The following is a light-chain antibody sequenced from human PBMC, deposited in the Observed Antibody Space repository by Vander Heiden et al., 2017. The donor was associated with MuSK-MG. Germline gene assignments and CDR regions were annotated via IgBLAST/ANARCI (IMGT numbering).Light chain of an antibody. CDR1: QSISSD. V-gene: IGKV1-5*03. J-gene: IGKJ1*01. CDR2: EAS. CDR3: QQYFSYKT. Sequence: DSQMTQSPTALSASAGDRVTINCRASQSISSDLAWYHQKPGKAPKLLIYEASSLESGVPSRFSGSGSGTEFTLTISSLQSDDSGIYYCQQYFSYKTFGRGTKVEI.